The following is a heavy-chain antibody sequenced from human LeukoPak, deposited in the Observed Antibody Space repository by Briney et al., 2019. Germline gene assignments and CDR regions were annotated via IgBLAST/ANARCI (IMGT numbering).Heavy chain of an antibody. CDR2: ISWNSGSI. Sequence: GRSLRLSCAASGFTFDDYAMHWVRQAPGRGLEWVSGISWNSGSIGYADSVKGRFTISRDNAKNSLYLQMNSLRAEDTALYYCAKVLYDFWSGDPADDAFDIWGQGTMVTVSS. J-gene: IGHJ3*02. V-gene: IGHV3-9*01. CDR3: AKVLYDFWSGDPADDAFDI. D-gene: IGHD3-3*01. CDR1: GFTFDDYA.